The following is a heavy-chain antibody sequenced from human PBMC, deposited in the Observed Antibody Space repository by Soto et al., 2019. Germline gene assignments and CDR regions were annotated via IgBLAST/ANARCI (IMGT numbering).Heavy chain of an antibody. V-gene: IGHV3-30*03. CDR3: ATIAVPPAFDI. D-gene: IGHD6-19*01. CDR2: MSFDGSIK. CDR1: GFIFSSYG. Sequence: PGGSLRLSCAASGFIFSSYGMNWVRQAPGKGLEWVAVMSFDGSIKYYADSVKGRFTISRDNSKNTLYLQMNSLRAEDTAVCYCATIAVPPAFDIWGQGTMVTVSS. J-gene: IGHJ3*02.